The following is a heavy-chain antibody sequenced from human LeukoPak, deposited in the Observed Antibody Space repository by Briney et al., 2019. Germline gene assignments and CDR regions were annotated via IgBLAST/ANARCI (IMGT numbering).Heavy chain of an antibody. J-gene: IGHJ4*02. CDR1: GYTFTGYY. CDR3: ARSGRGTYYYFDL. D-gene: IGHD1-26*01. CDR2: INPNSGVT. Sequence: ASVKVSCKASGYTFTGYYMHWVRQAPGQGLEWMGWINPNSGVTHYAQKFQGRVTMTSDTSISTAYMELSRLRSDDTAVYFCARSGRGTYYYFDLWGQGTLVTVSS. V-gene: IGHV1-2*02.